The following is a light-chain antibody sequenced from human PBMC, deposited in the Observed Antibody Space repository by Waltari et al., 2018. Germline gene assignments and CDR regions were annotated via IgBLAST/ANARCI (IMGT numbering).Light chain of an antibody. CDR3: SSYTTSSAPGV. CDR1: DSDVGAYDF. CDR2: DVS. Sequence: QSALTQPASVSGSPGQSITISCSGTDSDVGAYDFVSWYQQHPGKAPQLIIYDVSNRASGISNRFSASKSGNTASLTISGLQAEDEADYYCSSYTTSSAPGVFGTGTRVTVL. J-gene: IGLJ1*01. V-gene: IGLV2-14*03.